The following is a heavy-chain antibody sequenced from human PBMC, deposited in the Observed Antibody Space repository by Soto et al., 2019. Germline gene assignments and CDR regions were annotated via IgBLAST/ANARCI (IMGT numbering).Heavy chain of an antibody. CDR1: GGSISSYY. CDR3: ARTRSSSWSIFDY. J-gene: IGHJ4*02. Sequence: SETLSLTCTVSGGSISSYYWSWIRQPPGKGLEWIGYIYYSGSTNYNPSLKSRVTISVDTSKNQFSLKLSSVTAADTAVYYCARTRSSSWSIFDYWGQGTLVTVSS. D-gene: IGHD6-13*01. CDR2: IYYSGST. V-gene: IGHV4-59*01.